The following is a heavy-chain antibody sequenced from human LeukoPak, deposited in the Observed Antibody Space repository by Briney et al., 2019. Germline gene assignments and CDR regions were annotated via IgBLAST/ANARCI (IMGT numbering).Heavy chain of an antibody. Sequence: SETLSLTCTVSGGSISSYYWSWIRQPAGKGLEWIGRIYTSGSTNYNPSLKSRVTMSVDTSKNQFSLKLSSVTAAGTAVYYCARMYYDYVWGSYRNWSQGTLVTVSS. CDR3: ARMYYDYVWGSYRN. J-gene: IGHJ4*02. V-gene: IGHV4-4*07. D-gene: IGHD3-16*02. CDR2: IYTSGST. CDR1: GGSISSYY.